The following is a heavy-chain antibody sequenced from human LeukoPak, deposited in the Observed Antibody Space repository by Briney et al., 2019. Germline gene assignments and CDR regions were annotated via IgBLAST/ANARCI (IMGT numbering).Heavy chain of an antibody. J-gene: IGHJ6*02. CDR3: ATAPILRGEGGEHYRCGMDV. CDR2: IHHNGTR. CDR1: VGSISSGNW. Sequence: SETLSLTCGVSVGSISSGNWWSWVRQSPEKGLEWIGEIHHNGTRNYNPSLKSRVTISADTFQNHFSLLVTSLTAADTAVYYCATAPILRGEGGEHYRCGMDVWGQGTTVIVSS. D-gene: IGHD2-2*02. V-gene: IGHV4/OR15-8*01.